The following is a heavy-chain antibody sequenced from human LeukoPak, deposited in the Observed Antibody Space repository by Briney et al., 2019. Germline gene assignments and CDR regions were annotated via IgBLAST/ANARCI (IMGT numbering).Heavy chain of an antibody. CDR2: ISSSSSTI. CDR1: GFTFNSYS. Sequence: GGSLRLSCAASGFTFNSYSMNWVRQAPGKGLEWVSYISSSSSTIYYADSVKGRFTISRDNAKNSLYLQMNSLRAEDTAVYYCASKGQVPAAMGGFDYWGQGTLVTVSS. J-gene: IGHJ4*02. D-gene: IGHD2-2*01. V-gene: IGHV3-48*01. CDR3: ASKGQVPAAMGGFDY.